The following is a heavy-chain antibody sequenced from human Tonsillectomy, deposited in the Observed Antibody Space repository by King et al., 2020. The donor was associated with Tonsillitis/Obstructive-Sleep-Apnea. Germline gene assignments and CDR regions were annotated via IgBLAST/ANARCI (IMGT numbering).Heavy chain of an antibody. CDR3: ARAVRGVAAAGRGAYYYYMDV. Sequence: VQLQQWGAGLLKPPETLSLTCAVYGGSFSGYYWSWIRQPPGKGLEWIGEINHSGSTNYNPSLKSRVTISVDTSKNQFSLKLSSVTAADTAVYYCARAVRGVAAAGRGAYYYYMDVWGKGTTVTVSS. D-gene: IGHD6-13*01. CDR2: INHSGST. CDR1: GGSFSGYY. J-gene: IGHJ6*03. V-gene: IGHV4-34*01.